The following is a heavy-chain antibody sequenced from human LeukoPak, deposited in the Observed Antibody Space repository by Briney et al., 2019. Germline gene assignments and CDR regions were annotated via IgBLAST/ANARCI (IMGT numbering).Heavy chain of an antibody. CDR2: IGSAGDT. V-gene: IGHV3-13*04. D-gene: IGHD5-18*01. Sequence: GGSLRLSCAASGFTFSSYDMHWVRQVTGKGLEWASRIGSAGDTYYPGSVKGRFTISRENAKNSLYLQMNSLRVGDTAVYYCARTSGGYNYGRGGYYFDSWGQGTLVTVSS. CDR3: ARTSGGYNYGRGGYYFDS. CDR1: GFTFSSYD. J-gene: IGHJ4*02.